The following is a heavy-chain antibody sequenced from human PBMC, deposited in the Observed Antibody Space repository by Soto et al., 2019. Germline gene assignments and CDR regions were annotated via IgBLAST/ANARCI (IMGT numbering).Heavy chain of an antibody. Sequence: GGSLRLSCAASGFTFSSYGMHWVRQAPGKGLEWVAVISYDGSNKYYADSVKGRFTISRDNSKNTLYLQMNSLRAEDTAVYYCAKDLRRFLEWLLSPIDYWGQGTLVTVSS. V-gene: IGHV3-30*18. D-gene: IGHD3-3*01. J-gene: IGHJ4*02. CDR1: GFTFSSYG. CDR2: ISYDGSNK. CDR3: AKDLRRFLEWLLSPIDY.